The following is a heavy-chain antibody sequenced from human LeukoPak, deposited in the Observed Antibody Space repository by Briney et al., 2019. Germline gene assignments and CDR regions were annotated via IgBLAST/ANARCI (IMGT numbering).Heavy chain of an antibody. V-gene: IGHV4-59*12. J-gene: IGHJ6*03. CDR2: IYYSGST. CDR1: GVSISSSY. Sequence: SETLSLTCTVSGVSISSSYWSWIRQPPGKGLEWIGHIYYSGSTNYNPSLKSRVTISVDTSKNQFSLKMSSVTAADTAVYYCARSVKVDYYYYYYMDVWGKGTTVTVSS. D-gene: IGHD2-8*01. CDR3: ARSVKVDYYYYYYMDV.